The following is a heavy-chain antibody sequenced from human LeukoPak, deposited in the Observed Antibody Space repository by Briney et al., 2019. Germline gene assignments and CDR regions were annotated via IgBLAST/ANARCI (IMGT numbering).Heavy chain of an antibody. Sequence: GRSLRLSCAASGFTFSTYLMSWVRQAPGKGLEWVSAMSGSGGATYYADSVKGRFTISRENSKNTLFLQMNSLRAEDTAVYYCAKMYFYDSSGYYSFDYWGQGTLVTVSS. J-gene: IGHJ4*02. CDR2: MSGSGGAT. V-gene: IGHV3-23*01. CDR3: AKMYFYDSSGYYSFDY. CDR1: GFTFSTYL. D-gene: IGHD3-22*01.